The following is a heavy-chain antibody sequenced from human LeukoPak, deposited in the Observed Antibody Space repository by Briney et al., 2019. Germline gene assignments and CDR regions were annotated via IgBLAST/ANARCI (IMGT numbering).Heavy chain of an antibody. V-gene: IGHV3-66*01. D-gene: IGHD3-22*01. J-gene: IGHJ5*02. CDR1: GFTVSSNY. CDR3: ARDVQYYYDSSSYETGGWFDP. CDR2: IYSGGST. Sequence: PGGSLRLSCAASGFTVSSNYMSWVRQAPGRGLEWVSVIYSGGSTYYADSVKGRFTISRDNSKNTLYLQMNSLRAEDTAVYYCARDVQYYYDSSSYETGGWFDPWGEGTLVTVSS.